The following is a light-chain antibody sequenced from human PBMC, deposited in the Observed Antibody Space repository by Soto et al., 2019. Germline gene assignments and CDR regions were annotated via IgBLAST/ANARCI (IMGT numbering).Light chain of an antibody. CDR2: AAS. CDR3: QKYNSAPFP. J-gene: IGKJ2*01. CDR1: QDISNY. Sequence: IQMTQSPSALSASVGDRVTITCRASQDISNYLAWYQQKPGKAPKLLIYAASTLQSGVPPRFSGSGSGTDFTLTISSLQPEDFATYYSQKYNSAPFPFGQGTKLEIK. V-gene: IGKV1-27*01.